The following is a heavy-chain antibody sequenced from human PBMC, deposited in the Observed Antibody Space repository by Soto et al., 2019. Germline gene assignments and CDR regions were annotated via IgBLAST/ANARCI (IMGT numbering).Heavy chain of an antibody. CDR2: TYYRSKWYN. V-gene: IGHV6-1*01. D-gene: IGHD3-16*01. Sequence: KQSQTLSLTCAISGDSVSSNSAAWNWIRQSPSRGLEWLGRTYYRSKWYNDYAVSVKSRITINPDTSKNQFSLQLNSVTPEDTAVYYCARGPGDASLGGNWFDPWGQGTLVTVSS. J-gene: IGHJ5*02. CDR3: ARGPGDASLGGNWFDP. CDR1: GDSVSSNSAA.